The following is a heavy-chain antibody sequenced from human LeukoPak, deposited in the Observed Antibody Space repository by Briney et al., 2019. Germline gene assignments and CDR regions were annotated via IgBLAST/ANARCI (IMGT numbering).Heavy chain of an antibody. D-gene: IGHD4-23*01. CDR3: ARARGYTTVARGSYFDY. CDR2: INHSGST. V-gene: IGHV4-34*01. J-gene: IGHJ4*02. CDR1: GGSFSGYY. Sequence: PSETLSLTCAVYGGSFSGYYWSWIRQPPGKGLERIGEINHSGSTNYNPSLKSRVTISVDTSKNQFSLKLSSVTAADTAVYYCARARGYTTVARGSYFDYWGQGTLVTVSS.